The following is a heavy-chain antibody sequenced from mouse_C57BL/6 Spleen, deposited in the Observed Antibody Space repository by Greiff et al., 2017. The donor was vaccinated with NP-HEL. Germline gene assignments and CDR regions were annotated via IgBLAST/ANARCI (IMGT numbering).Heavy chain of an antibody. D-gene: IGHD1-1*01. CDR2: IDPSDSYT. CDR3: ARWGDYYGKNYAMDY. J-gene: IGHJ4*01. Sequence: QVQLQQPGAELVMPGASVKLSCKASGYTFTSYWMHWVKQRPGQGLEWIGEIDPSDSYTNYNQKFKGKSTLTVDKSSSTAYMQLSSLTSEDSAVYYCARWGDYYGKNYAMDYWGQGTSVTVSS. CDR1: GYTFTSYW. V-gene: IGHV1-69*01.